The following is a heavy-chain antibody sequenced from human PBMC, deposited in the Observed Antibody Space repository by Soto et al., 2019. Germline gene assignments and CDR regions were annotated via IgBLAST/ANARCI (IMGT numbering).Heavy chain of an antibody. CDR3: ARVIGGYDYYYYYGMDV. V-gene: IGHV4-59*01. CDR2: IHYSGVT. D-gene: IGHD5-12*01. CDR1: GVSFSSYY. J-gene: IGHJ6*02. Sequence: SETLSLTCTVSGVSFSSYYWSWIRQPPGKGLEWIGYIHYSGVTSYNPSLKSRVAISVETSKNQFSLKLSSVTAADTAVYYCARVIGGYDYYYYYGMDVWGQGTTVTVSS.